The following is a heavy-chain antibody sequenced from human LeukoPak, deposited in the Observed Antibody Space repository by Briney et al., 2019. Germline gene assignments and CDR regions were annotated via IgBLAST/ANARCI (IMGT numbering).Heavy chain of an antibody. CDR3: ARGGDYLDF. CDR1: GFTFSAYW. CDR2: IYSDGSNT. J-gene: IGHJ4*02. V-gene: IGHV3-74*01. Sequence: GGSLRLSCAASGFTFSAYWMHWVRQAPGKGLVWVSRIYSDGSNTIYADSVKGRFTISRDNSKNTLYLQMNSLRAEDTAVYYCARGGDYLDFWGQGTLVTVSS.